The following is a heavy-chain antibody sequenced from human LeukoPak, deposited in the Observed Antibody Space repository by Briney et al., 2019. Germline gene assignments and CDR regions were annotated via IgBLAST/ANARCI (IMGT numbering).Heavy chain of an antibody. CDR2: INPNSGDT. J-gene: IGHJ4*02. CDR3: ARDYCSSTSCLFDY. D-gene: IGHD2-2*01. V-gene: IGHV1-2*06. CDR1: GYTFTGYH. Sequence: ASVKVSCKASGYTFTGYHMHWVRQAPGQGLEWMGRINPNSGDTNYAQKFQGRVTMARDTSISTAYMELSRLRSDDTAVYYCARDYCSSTSCLFDYWGQGTLVTVSS.